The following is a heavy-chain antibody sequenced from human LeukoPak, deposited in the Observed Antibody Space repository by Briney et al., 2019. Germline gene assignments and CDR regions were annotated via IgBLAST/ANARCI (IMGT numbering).Heavy chain of an antibody. CDR1: GGTFSSYA. CDR3: AREGSSSWTKYNWFDP. D-gene: IGHD6-13*01. J-gene: IGHJ5*02. Sequence: SVKVSCKASGGTFSSYAISWVRQAPGQGLEWMGGIIPIFGTANYAQKFQGRVTITADKSTSTAYMELSSLRSEDTAVYYCAREGSSSWTKYNWFDPWGQGTLVTVSS. V-gene: IGHV1-69*06. CDR2: IIPIFGTA.